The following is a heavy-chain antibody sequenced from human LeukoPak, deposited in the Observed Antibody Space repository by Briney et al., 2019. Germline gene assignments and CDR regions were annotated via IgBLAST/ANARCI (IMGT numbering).Heavy chain of an antibody. D-gene: IGHD3-3*01. CDR2: INHSGST. CDR3: ARAPGYYDFWSGFDY. Sequence: SETLSLTCTVSGGSISSYYWSWIRQPPGKGLEWIGEINHSGSTNYNPSLKSRVTISVDTSKNQFSLKLSSVTAADTAVYYCARAPGYYDFWSGFDYWGQGTLVTVSS. J-gene: IGHJ4*02. V-gene: IGHV4-34*01. CDR1: GGSISSYY.